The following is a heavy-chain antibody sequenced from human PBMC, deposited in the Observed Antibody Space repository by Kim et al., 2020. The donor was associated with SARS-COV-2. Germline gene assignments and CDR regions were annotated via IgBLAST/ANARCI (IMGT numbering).Heavy chain of an antibody. CDR2: ISSSSSYT. V-gene: IGHV3-11*03. CDR3: ARFPGYCSGGSCYHLDY. D-gene: IGHD2-15*01. CDR1: GFTFSDYY. J-gene: IGHJ4*02. Sequence: GGSLRLSCAASGFTFSDYYMSWIRQAPGKGLEWVSYISSSSSYTNYADSVKGRFTISRDNAKNSLYLQMNSLRAEDTAVYYCARFPGYCSGGSCYHLDYWGQGTLVTVSS.